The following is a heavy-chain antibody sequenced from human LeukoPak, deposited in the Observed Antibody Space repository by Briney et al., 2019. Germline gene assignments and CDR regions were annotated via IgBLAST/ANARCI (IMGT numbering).Heavy chain of an antibody. CDR2: IKQDGSEK. V-gene: IGHV3-7*01. D-gene: IGHD2-8*02. CDR1: GLTFSRYW. Sequence: GGSLRLSCAASGLTFSRYWMTWFRQAPGKGLEWVANIKQDGSEKYYVDSVKGRFTISRDNADNSLYLQMTSLRVEDTAVYFCASRYCTGVNCFAASYMCMDVWGKGTTVTVTS. J-gene: IGHJ6*03. CDR3: ASRYCTGVNCFAASYMCMDV.